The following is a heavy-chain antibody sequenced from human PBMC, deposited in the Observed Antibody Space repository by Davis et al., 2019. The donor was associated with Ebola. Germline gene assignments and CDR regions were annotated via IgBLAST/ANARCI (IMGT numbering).Heavy chain of an antibody. CDR1: FSSYG. Sequence: FSSYGMHWVRQPPGKGLEWIGEINHSGSTNYNPSLKSRVTISVDTSKNQFSLKLSSVTAADTAVYYCARGLSGPRRHPQYYFDYWGQGTLVTVSS. CDR3: ARGLSGPRRHPQYYFDY. J-gene: IGHJ4*02. V-gene: IGHV4-34*01. D-gene: IGHD1-1*01. CDR2: INHSGST.